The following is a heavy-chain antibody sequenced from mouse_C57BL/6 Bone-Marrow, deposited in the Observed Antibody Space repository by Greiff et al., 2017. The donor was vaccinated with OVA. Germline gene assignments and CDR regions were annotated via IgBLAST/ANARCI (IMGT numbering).Heavy chain of an antibody. D-gene: IGHD2-5*01. J-gene: IGHJ4*01. V-gene: IGHV14-1*01. CDR1: GFNIKDYY. CDR2: IDPEDGDT. CDR3: TIKTSTIVKYYAMDY. Sequence: EVKLMESGAELVRPGASVKLSCTASGFNIKDYYMHWVKQRPEQGLEWIGRIDPEDGDTEYAPKFQGKATMTADTSSNTAYLQLSSLTSEDTAVYYCTIKTSTIVKYYAMDYWGQGTSVTVSS.